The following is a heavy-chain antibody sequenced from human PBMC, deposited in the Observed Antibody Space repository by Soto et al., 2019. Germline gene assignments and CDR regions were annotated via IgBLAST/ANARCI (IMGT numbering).Heavy chain of an antibody. CDR3: ARDGSNYYGSGSSYAFDI. CDR1: GFTFSSYE. CDR2: ISSSGSTI. D-gene: IGHD3-10*01. V-gene: IGHV3-48*03. Sequence: GGSLRLSCAASGFTFSSYEMNWVRQAPGKGLEWVSYISSSGSTIYYADSVKGRFTISRDNAKNSLYLQMNSLRAEDTAVYYCARDGSNYYGSGSSYAFDIWGQGKMVTVSS. J-gene: IGHJ3*02.